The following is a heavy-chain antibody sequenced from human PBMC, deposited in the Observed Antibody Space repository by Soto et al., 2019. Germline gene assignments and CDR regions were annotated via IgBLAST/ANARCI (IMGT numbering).Heavy chain of an antibody. CDR2: IGDDGRV. D-gene: IGHD3-22*01. Sequence: PSETLSLTCTVSGGSISGSPYHWGWIRQPPGKGLDWIGSIGDDGRVYYNPSLRGRATLLVDTSNNRLSLNLNSVTAADTAVYYCAIPPPIEVAGPDYWGQGILVTVSS. CDR1: GGSISGSPYH. J-gene: IGHJ4*02. V-gene: IGHV4-39*02. CDR3: AIPPPIEVAGPDY.